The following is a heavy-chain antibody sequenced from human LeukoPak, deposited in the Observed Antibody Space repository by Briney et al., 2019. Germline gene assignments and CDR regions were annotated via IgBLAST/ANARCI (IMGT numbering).Heavy chain of an antibody. J-gene: IGHJ3*02. V-gene: IGHV4-59*01. Sequence: PSETLSLTCTVSGGSISSYYWSWLRQPPGKGLEWIGYIYYSGSTNYNPSLKSRVTISVDTSKNQFSLKLSSVTAADTAVYYCAREPEMASPRDAFDIWGQGTMVTVSS. CDR1: GGSISSYY. CDR2: IYYSGST. CDR3: AREPEMASPRDAFDI. D-gene: IGHD5-24*01.